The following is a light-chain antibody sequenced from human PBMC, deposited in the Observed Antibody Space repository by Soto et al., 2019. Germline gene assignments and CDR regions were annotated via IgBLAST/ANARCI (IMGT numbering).Light chain of an antibody. Sequence: QSVLTQPASVSGSPGQTINISCTGTSSDGGGYHYVYWYQQHTGKAPKIMNDEVSKRPSGVSNRFSGYKSGNTASLTISGLQAEDESDYYCSSYTSSSTQVFGGGTKVTVL. CDR2: EVS. CDR3: SSYTSSSTQV. J-gene: IGLJ3*02. CDR1: SSDGGGYHY. V-gene: IGLV2-14*01.